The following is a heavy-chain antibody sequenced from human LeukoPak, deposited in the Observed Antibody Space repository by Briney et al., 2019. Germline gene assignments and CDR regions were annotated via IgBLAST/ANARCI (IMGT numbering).Heavy chain of an antibody. D-gene: IGHD1-26*01. J-gene: IGHJ4*02. CDR2: IPYDGSNK. CDR1: GFTFSSYA. V-gene: IGHV3-30-3*01. Sequence: GGSLRLSCAASGFTFSSYAMHWVRQAPGKGLEWVAVIPYDGSNKYYANSVKGRFTISRDNSKNTLYLQMNSLRAEDTAVYYCAKDHSGTYSYYFDYWGQGTLVTVSS. CDR3: AKDHSGTYSYYFDY.